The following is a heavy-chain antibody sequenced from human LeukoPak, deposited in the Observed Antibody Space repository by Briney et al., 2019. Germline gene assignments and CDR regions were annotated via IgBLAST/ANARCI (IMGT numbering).Heavy chain of an antibody. CDR2: INPNSGGT. J-gene: IGHJ6*02. CDR1: GYTFTGYH. Sequence: ASVKVSCKASGYTFTGYHMHWVRQAPGQGLEWMGWINPNSGGTNYAQKFQGRVTMTRDTSISTAYMELSRLRSDDTAVYYCARDSSLRFTAMFPLDVWGQGTTVTVSS. CDR3: ARDSSLRFTAMFPLDV. V-gene: IGHV1-2*02. D-gene: IGHD5-18*01.